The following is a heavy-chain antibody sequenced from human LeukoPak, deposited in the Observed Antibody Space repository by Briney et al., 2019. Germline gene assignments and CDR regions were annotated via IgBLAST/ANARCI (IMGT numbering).Heavy chain of an antibody. CDR1: GFTFSSYA. V-gene: IGHV3-23*01. D-gene: IGHD4-23*01. CDR2: ISGSGGST. CDR3: AKEIRWQNWFDP. Sequence: AGGSLRLSCAASGFTFSSYATSWVRQAPGKGLEWVSAISGSGGSTYYADSVKGRFTISRDNSKNTLYLQMNSLRAEDTAVYYCAKEIRWQNWFDPWGQGTLVTVSS. J-gene: IGHJ5*02.